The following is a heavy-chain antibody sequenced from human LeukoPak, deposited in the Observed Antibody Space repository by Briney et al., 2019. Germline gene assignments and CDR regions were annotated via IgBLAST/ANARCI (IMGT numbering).Heavy chain of an antibody. CDR1: GVTFSSHS. D-gene: IGHD5-12*01. Sequence: PGGSLRLSCAVSGVTFSSHSMSWVRQAPGKGLEWVSSISSSSSYIYYVDSVKGRFTISRDNAKNSSYLQMNSRRAEDTAVYYCARGDRSGGAYGMDVWGQGTTVTVSS. V-gene: IGHV3-21*01. CDR3: ARGDRSGGAYGMDV. CDR2: ISSSSSYI. J-gene: IGHJ6*02.